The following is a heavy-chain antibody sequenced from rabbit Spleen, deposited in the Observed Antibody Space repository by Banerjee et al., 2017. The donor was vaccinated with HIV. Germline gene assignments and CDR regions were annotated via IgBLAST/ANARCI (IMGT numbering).Heavy chain of an antibody. CDR2: IDPVFGNT. Sequence: QLKESGGGLVQPGGSLKLSCKVSGFDFSTYYMTWVRQAPGKGLEWTGYIDPVFGNTYYASWVNGRFTISSDNAQNTVDLQMTSLTAADTATYFCARNYNSAWDLWGQGTLVTVS. J-gene: IGHJ4*01. CDR1: GFDFSTYY. D-gene: IGHD4-1*01. CDR3: ARNYNSAWDL. V-gene: IGHV1S7*01.